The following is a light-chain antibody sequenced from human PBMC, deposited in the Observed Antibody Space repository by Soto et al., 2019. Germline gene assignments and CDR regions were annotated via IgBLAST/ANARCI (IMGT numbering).Light chain of an antibody. J-gene: IGLJ2*01. CDR1: SSDIGGYNY. CDR3: SSYTTSSTVA. V-gene: IGLV2-14*01. CDR2: EVS. Sequence: QSALTQSASVSGSPGQSITISCTGTSSDIGGYNYVSWYQQHPDKAPKLMIFEVSNRPSGVSNRFSGSKSGNTASLTISGPLPEDEADYYCSSYTTSSTVAFGGGTKVIVL.